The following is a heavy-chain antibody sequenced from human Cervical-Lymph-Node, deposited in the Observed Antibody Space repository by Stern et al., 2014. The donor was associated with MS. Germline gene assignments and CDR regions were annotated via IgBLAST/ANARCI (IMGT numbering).Heavy chain of an antibody. Sequence: VQLEESRGGVVHPGRSLRLSCVRSGFTFSKHGMHWVRQAPGKGLQWVAVISFDGSKKFYAVSVRGRFILSRDIYKNTVYLQMNSLRSEDTAVYYCEKNVDYAFDLWVHGTVVTVSP. J-gene: IGHJ3*01. CDR3: EKNVDYAFDL. V-gene: IGHV3-30*18. CDR1: GFTFSKHG. D-gene: IGHD3/OR15-3a*01. CDR2: ISFDGSKK.